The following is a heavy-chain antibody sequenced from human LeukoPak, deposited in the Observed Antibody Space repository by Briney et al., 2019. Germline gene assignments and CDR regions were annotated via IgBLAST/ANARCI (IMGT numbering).Heavy chain of an antibody. CDR1: GFTFSTYR. V-gene: IGHV3-21*01. CDR3: ARASAGTLDLLDY. D-gene: IGHD6-13*01. J-gene: IGHJ4*02. Sequence: PGGSLRLSWAASGFTFSTYRMNWVRQAPGKGLDWVSSITTSSSYIYYADSLKGRFTISRDNAKNSLYLQMNSLRAEDTAVYYCARASAGTLDLLDYWGQGTLVTASS. CDR2: ITTSSSYI.